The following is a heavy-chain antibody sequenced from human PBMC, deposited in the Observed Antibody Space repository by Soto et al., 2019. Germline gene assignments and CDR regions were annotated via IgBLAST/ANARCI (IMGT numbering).Heavy chain of an antibody. CDR2: ISAYNGNT. CDR1: GYTFTSYG. CDR3: ARDPHYYDSSGSPGWFDP. D-gene: IGHD3-22*01. J-gene: IGHJ5*02. V-gene: IGHV1-18*01. Sequence: ASVKVSCKASGYTFTSYGISWVRQAPGQGLEWMGWISAYNGNTNYAQKLQGRVTMTTDTSTSTAYMELRSLRSDDTAVYYCARDPHYYDSSGSPGWFDPWGQGTLVTVSS.